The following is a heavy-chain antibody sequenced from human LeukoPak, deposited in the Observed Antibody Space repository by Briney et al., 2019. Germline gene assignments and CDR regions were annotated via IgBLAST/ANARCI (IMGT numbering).Heavy chain of an antibody. CDR1: GFTFSSYG. D-gene: IGHD3-10*01. Sequence: GGSLRLSCAASGFTFSSYGMHWVRQAPGKGLEWVAFIRFDGSNKYYADSVKGRFTISRDNSKNTLYLQMNSLRAEDTAVYYCAKDRTMVRGVYGGNYFDYWGQGTLVTVSS. J-gene: IGHJ4*02. CDR3: AKDRTMVRGVYGGNYFDY. CDR2: IRFDGSNK. V-gene: IGHV3-30*02.